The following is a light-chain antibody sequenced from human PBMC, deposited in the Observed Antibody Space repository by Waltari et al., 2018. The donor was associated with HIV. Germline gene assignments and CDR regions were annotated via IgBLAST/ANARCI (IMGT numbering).Light chain of an antibody. CDR3: QSYDSSLSGWV. CDR2: GNS. J-gene: IGLJ3*02. Sequence: QSVLTQPPSVSGAPGQRGTISCTGSSSNIGAGSDVHWYPQLPGTAPKLLIHGNSNRPSGVPDRFSGSKSGTSASLAITGLQAEDEADYYCQSYDSSLSGWVFGGGTKLTVL. CDR1: SSNIGAGSD. V-gene: IGLV1-40*01.